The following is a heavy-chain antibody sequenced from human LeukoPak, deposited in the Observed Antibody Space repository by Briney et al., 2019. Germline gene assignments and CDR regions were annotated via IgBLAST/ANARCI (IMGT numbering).Heavy chain of an antibody. J-gene: IGHJ5*02. V-gene: IGHV4-39*01. CDR3: ARRPGIAAATNWFDP. Sequence: PSETLSLTCTVSGGSISSSSYYWGWIRQPPGKGLEWIGSIYYSGSTYYNPSLKSRVTISVDTSKNQFSLKLSSVTAADTAGYYCARRPGIAAATNWFDPWGQGTLVTVSS. CDR1: GGSISSSSYY. CDR2: IYYSGST. D-gene: IGHD6-13*01.